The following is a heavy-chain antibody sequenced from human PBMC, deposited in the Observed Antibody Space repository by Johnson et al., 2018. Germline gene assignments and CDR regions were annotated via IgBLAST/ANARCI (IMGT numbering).Heavy chain of an antibody. CDR3: AKEKNKPLYRQEGWLPCVYGMDG. D-gene: IGHD2-2*01. V-gene: IGHV3-9*01. CDR1: GFTFSSYA. Sequence: VQLVQSGGGLVQPGGSLRLSCAASGFTFSSYAMSWVRQAPGKGLEWVSAISWNSGSIGYADSVKGRFTISRDNANNSLYLQMNSLRAEDTALYSRAKEKNKPLYRQEGWLPCVYGMDGWGQATTVTVAS. J-gene: IGHJ6*02. CDR2: ISWNSGSI.